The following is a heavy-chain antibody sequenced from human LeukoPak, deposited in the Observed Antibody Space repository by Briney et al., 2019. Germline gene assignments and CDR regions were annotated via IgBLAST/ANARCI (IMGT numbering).Heavy chain of an antibody. CDR2: IYYSGSA. D-gene: IGHD3-3*01. J-gene: IGHJ4*02. CDR3: ARVVFRMSGTGAPFDY. V-gene: IGHV4-59*01. CDR1: GGSISSFY. Sequence: PSETLSLTCTVSGGSISSFYWSWIRQPPGMGLEWIGYIYYSGSANYNPSLKSRVTISVDTSKNQFSLKLNSVTAADTAVYYCARVVFRMSGTGAPFDYWGQGTLVTVSS.